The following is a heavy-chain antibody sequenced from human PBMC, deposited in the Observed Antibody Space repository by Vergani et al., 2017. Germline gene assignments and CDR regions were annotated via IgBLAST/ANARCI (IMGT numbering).Heavy chain of an antibody. CDR2: IYTSGST. J-gene: IGHJ3*02. CDR3: ARFPRRNYNGRDAIDI. D-gene: IGHD1-7*01. V-gene: IGHV4-61*02. CDR1: GGPISSDSYH. Sequence: QVQLQESGPGLVKPSQTLSLTCTVSGGPISSDSYHWTWIRQPAGKGLEWIGRIYTSGSTNYNPSLQSRVSISADTSKNQFSLRLSSVTAADTAVYYCARFPRRNYNGRDAIDIWGQGTMVTVSS.